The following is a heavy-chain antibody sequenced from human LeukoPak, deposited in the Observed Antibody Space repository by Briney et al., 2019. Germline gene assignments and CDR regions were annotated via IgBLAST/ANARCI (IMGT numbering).Heavy chain of an antibody. CDR3: AKFVGRPYYYGMDV. CDR1: GFTFSSYA. Sequence: GGSLRLSCAASGFTFSSYAMSWVRQAPGKGLEWVSAISGSGGSTYYADSVKGRFTISGDNSKNTLYLQVNSLRAEDTAVYYCAKFVGRPYYYGMDVWGQGTTVTVSS. D-gene: IGHD2-15*01. CDR2: ISGSGGST. J-gene: IGHJ6*02. V-gene: IGHV3-23*01.